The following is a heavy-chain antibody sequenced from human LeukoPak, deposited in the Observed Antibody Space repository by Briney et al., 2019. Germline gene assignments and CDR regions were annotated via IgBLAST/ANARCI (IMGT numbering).Heavy chain of an antibody. CDR3: ARGMGYSYGSPTYDY. CDR1: GGSISSYY. CDR2: IYYSGST. D-gene: IGHD5-18*01. Sequence: PETLSLTCTVSGGSISSYYWSWIRQPPGKGLEWIGYIYYSGSTNYNPSLKSRVTISVDTSKNQFSLKLSSVTAADTAVYYCARGMGYSYGSPTYDYWGQGTLVTVSS. V-gene: IGHV4-59*01. J-gene: IGHJ4*02.